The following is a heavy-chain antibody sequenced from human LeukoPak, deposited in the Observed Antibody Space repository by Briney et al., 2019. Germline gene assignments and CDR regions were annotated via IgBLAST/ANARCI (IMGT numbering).Heavy chain of an antibody. J-gene: IGHJ3*01. Sequence: GGSLRLSCAASGFTFSSYGMHGVRQAPGKGLEWVAVIWYDGSNKYYADSVKGRFTISRDNSKNTLYLQMNSLKVEDTAVYYCARGTNYHDSTGFYNFDAFDLWGQGTMLTVSS. CDR2: IWYDGSNK. CDR3: ARGTNYHDSTGFYNFDAFDL. D-gene: IGHD3-22*01. CDR1: GFTFSSYG. V-gene: IGHV3-33*01.